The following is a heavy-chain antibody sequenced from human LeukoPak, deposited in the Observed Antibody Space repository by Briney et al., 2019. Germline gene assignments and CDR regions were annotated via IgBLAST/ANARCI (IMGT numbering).Heavy chain of an antibody. Sequence: GGSLRLSCAVSGFTFSSYSMNWVRQAPGKGQEWVSFISSSSSYIYYADSAKGRFTIPRDNAKNSLYLQMNSLRAEDTAVYYCARGHISVTTVVADDYFDYWDQGTRVTVSS. CDR3: ARGHISVTTVVADDYFDY. CDR1: GFTFSSYS. CDR2: ISSSSSYI. V-gene: IGHV3-21*04. J-gene: IGHJ4*02. D-gene: IGHD4-11*01.